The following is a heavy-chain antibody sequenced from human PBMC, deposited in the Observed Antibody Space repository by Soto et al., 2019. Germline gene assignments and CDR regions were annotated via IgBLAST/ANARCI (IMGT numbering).Heavy chain of an antibody. J-gene: IGHJ6*02. CDR1: GYSFTSYW. Sequence: PGECLKISCKGSGYSFTSYWIGWVRQMPEKGLEWMGIIYPGDSDTRYSPSFQGQVTISADKSISTAYLQWSSLKASDTAMYYCAGGGVRGVITRTRDYYGMDVWGQGTTVTVSS. D-gene: IGHD3-10*01. CDR2: IYPGDSDT. V-gene: IGHV5-51*01. CDR3: AGGGVRGVITRTRDYYGMDV.